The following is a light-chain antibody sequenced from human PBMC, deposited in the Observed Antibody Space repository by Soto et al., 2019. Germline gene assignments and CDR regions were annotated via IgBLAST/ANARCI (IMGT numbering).Light chain of an antibody. J-gene: IGLJ3*02. V-gene: IGLV1-40*01. CDR3: QSYDSSLSGSL. CDR2: DNS. CDR1: SSNIGSGYD. Sequence: QLVLTQPPSVSGAPGQRVTISCTGSSSNIGSGYDVHWYQQLPGTAPKLLIYDNSDRPSGVPDRFSGSTSGTSASLAITGLQAEDEADYYCQSYDSSLSGSLFGGGTKLTVL.